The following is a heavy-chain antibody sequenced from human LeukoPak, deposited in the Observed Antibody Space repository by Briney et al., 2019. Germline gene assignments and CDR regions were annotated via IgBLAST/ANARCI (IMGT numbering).Heavy chain of an antibody. CDR3: MVRGRGGYYYYGMDV. CDR1: GFTVTTLA. Sequence: PGGSLRLSCAASGFTVTTLAMTWVRQAPGKGLEWVSVIGESDGRTYYADSVKGRFTISRDESKNTLYLQMNSLRAEDTAVYYAMVRGRGGYYYYGMDVWGQGTTVTVSS. CDR2: IGESDGRT. D-gene: IGHD3-10*01. V-gene: IGHV3-23*01. J-gene: IGHJ6*02.